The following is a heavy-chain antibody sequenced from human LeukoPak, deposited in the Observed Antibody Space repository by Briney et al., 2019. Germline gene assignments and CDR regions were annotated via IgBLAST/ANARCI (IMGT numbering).Heavy chain of an antibody. J-gene: IGHJ6*02. V-gene: IGHV1-2*02. D-gene: IGHD3-22*01. CDR2: INPNSGGT. CDR3: ATGVIVYYYYYGMDV. CDR1: GYTFTGYY. Sequence: ASVKVSCKASGYTFTGYYMHWVRQAPGQGLEWMGWINPNSGGTNYAQKFQGRVTMTRDTSISTAYMELSSLRSEDTAVYYCATGVIVYYYYYGMDVWGQGTTVTVSS.